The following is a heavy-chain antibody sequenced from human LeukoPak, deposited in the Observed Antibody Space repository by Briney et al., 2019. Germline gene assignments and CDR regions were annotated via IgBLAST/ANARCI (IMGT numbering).Heavy chain of an antibody. CDR1: NGYTRDYI. CDR2: IYTTGSA. J-gene: IGHJ4*02. CDR3: SASNQLWFRGLFDY. D-gene: IGHD3-10*01. V-gene: IGHV4-4*07. Sequence: SETLSLTSTVSNGYTRDYIWSWIRQRAGKGLEWMWRIYTTGSANYSPSLRSRVTMSVDTSKKQFSLNLTSVTAADTAVYYCSASNQLWFRGLFDYWGQGTLVTVSS.